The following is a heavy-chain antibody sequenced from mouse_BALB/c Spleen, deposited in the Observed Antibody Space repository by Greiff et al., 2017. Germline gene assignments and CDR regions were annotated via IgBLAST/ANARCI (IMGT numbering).Heavy chain of an antibody. CDR2: IYPGDGDT. V-gene: IGHV1-87*01. CDR1: GYTFTSYW. D-gene: IGHD4-1*01. CDR3: ARALGLDY. J-gene: IGHJ2*01. Sequence: QVHVKQSGAELVRPGASVKLSCTASGYTFTSYWMQWVQQRPGQGLEWIGAIYPGDGDTRYTQKFKGKATLTADNSSSTAYMRLSSLASEDSVVYYCARALGLDYWGQGTTLTVSS.